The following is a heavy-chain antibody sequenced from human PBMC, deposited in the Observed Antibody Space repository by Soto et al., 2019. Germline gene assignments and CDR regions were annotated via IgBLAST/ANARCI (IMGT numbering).Heavy chain of an antibody. D-gene: IGHD6-6*01. J-gene: IGHJ5*02. V-gene: IGHV6-1*01. CDR3: ARTIAARGENWFDP. CDR1: GDSVSSNSAA. Sequence: QTLSLTCAISGDSVSSNSAAWNWIRQSPSRGLEWLGRTYYRSKWYNDYAVSVKGRITINPDTSKNQFSLQLNSVTPEDTAVYYCARTIAARGENWFDPWGQGTLVTVSS. CDR2: TYYRSKWYN.